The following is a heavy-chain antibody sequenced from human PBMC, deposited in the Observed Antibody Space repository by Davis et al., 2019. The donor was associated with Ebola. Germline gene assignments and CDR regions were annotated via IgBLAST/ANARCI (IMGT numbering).Heavy chain of an antibody. J-gene: IGHJ4*02. CDR1: GGSFSGYY. V-gene: IGHV4-34*01. CDR3: ARVGFGGVIADQFYYFDY. Sequence: SETLSLTCAVYGGSFSGYYWSWIRQPPGKGLEWIGEINHSGSTNYNPSLKSRLTISVDTSKNQFSLKLSSVTAADTAVYYCARVGFGGVIADQFYYFDYWGQGTLVTVSS. CDR2: INHSGST. D-gene: IGHD3-16*02.